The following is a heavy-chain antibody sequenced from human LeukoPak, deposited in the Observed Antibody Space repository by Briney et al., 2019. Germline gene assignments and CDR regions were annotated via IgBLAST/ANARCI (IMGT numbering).Heavy chain of an antibody. CDR1: GGSISSYY. CDR3: ARGDYDTLTGYWNWFDP. D-gene: IGHD3-9*01. CDR2: IYYSGTT. Sequence: SETLSLTCTVSGGSISSYYWNWIRQSPGKGLEWIGYIYYSGTTKYNPSLTSRVTISVDTSKNQSSLKLNSVTAADTAVYFCARGDYDTLTGYWNWFDPWGQGTLVTVSS. V-gene: IGHV4-59*01. J-gene: IGHJ5*02.